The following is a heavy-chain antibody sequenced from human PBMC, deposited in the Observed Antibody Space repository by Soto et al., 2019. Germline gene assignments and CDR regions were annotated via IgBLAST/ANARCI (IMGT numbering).Heavy chain of an antibody. D-gene: IGHD2-2*01. CDR2: IVVGSGNT. CDR3: AALVGQLLGGNYYYYGMDV. Sequence: QMQLVQSGPEVKKPGTSVKVSCKASGFTFRSSAVQWVRQARGQRLEWMGWIVVGSGNTNYAQKFQERVTITRDMSTSTAYMELSSLRSEDTAVYYCAALVGQLLGGNYYYYGMDVWGQGTTITVSS. V-gene: IGHV1-58*01. CDR1: GFTFRSSA. J-gene: IGHJ6*02.